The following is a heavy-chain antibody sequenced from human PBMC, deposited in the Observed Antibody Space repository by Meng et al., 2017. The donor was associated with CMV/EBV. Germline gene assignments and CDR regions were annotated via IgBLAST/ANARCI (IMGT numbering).Heavy chain of an antibody. Sequence: SLNLSCASSGSIFSSYAMCWVRQAPGKGLEWVANIKQDGSEKYYVDSLKGRFTISRDNAKNSLYLQMNSLRAEDTAVYYCARATTASYWGQGTMVTVSS. J-gene: IGHJ1*01. V-gene: IGHV3-7*01. CDR2: IKQDGSEK. CDR1: GSIFSSYA. D-gene: IGHD4-17*01. CDR3: ARATTASY.